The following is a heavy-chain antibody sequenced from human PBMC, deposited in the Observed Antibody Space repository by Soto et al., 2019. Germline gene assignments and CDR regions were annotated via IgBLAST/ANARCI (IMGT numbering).Heavy chain of an antibody. D-gene: IGHD1-7*01. CDR1: GYTFTSYD. CDR2: MNPNSGNT. Sequence: ASVKVSCKASGYTFTSYDINWVRQATGQGLEWMGWMNPNSGNTGYAQKFQGRVTMTRNTSISTAYMELSSLRSEDTAVYYCARGRDWNYFAYYYYYYTDVWGKGTTVTVSS. V-gene: IGHV1-8*01. J-gene: IGHJ6*03. CDR3: ARGRDWNYFAYYYYYYTDV.